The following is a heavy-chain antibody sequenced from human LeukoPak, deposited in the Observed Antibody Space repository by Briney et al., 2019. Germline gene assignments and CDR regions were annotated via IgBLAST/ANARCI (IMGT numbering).Heavy chain of an antibody. CDR3: AKDGYRSSWYFYYFDY. CDR1: GFTFSSYG. CDR2: ISYDGSNK. J-gene: IGHJ4*02. D-gene: IGHD6-13*01. V-gene: IGHV3-30*18. Sequence: GGSLRLSCAASGFTFSSYGMHWVRQAPGKGLEWVAVISYDGSNKYYADSVKGRFTISRDNSKNTLYLQMNSLRAEDTAVYYCAKDGYRSSWYFYYFDYWGQGTLVTVSS.